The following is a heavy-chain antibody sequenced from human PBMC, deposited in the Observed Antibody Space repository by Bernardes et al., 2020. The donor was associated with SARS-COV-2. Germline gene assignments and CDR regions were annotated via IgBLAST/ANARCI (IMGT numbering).Heavy chain of an antibody. CDR2: ITWNSGSI. V-gene: IGHV3-9*01. D-gene: IGHD3-22*01. CDR3: TKETYYYDSSGYYPSDSYNWFDP. CDR1: GFTFDDYA. J-gene: IGHJ5*02. Sequence: GGSLRLSCAASGFTFDDYAMHWVRQVPGKGLEWVSGITWNSGSIDYADSVKGRFTISRDNAKSSLYLQMNSLRAEDTALYYCTKETYYYDSSGYYPSDSYNWFDPWGQGTLVTVSS.